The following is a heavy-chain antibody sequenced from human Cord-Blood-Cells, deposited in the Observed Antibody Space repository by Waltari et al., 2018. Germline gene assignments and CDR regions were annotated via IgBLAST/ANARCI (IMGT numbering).Heavy chain of an antibody. CDR1: GYTFTGYY. J-gene: IGHJ3*02. CDR3: ARESIAARFAFDI. Sequence: QVQLVQSGAEVKKPGASVKVSCKASGYTFTGYYMHWVRQAPGQGLEWMGRINPNSGGTNYAQKFQGRVTMTRDTSISTAYMELSRLRSDDTTVYYCARESIAARFAFDIWGQGTMVTVSS. D-gene: IGHD6-6*01. CDR2: INPNSGGT. V-gene: IGHV1-2*06.